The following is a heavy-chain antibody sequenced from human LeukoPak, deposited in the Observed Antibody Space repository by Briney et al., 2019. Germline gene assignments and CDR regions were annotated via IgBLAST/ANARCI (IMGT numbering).Heavy chain of an antibody. CDR2: ISDSGNT. J-gene: IGHJ4*02. CDR3: ASRPGISSWRGLYYFDY. D-gene: IGHD6-13*01. Sequence: SETLSLTCTVSGGSISSGGYYWSWIRQHPGKGLEWIGYISDSGNTYYNWSLKSRFSISVDTSTNQFSLKLSSVTAADTAVYYCASRPGISSWRGLYYFDYWGQGTLVTVSS. V-gene: IGHV4-31*03. CDR1: GGSISSGGYY.